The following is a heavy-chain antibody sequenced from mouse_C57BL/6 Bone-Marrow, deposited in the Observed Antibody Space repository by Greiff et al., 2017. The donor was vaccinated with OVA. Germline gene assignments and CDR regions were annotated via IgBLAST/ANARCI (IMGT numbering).Heavy chain of an antibody. CDR1: GYTFSSYW. CDR2: INPSNGGT. V-gene: IGHV1-53*01. CDR3: ERSGEYYYAMDY. D-gene: IGHD1-3*01. Sequence: QVQLQQSGTELVKPGASVKLSCKASGYTFSSYWMHWVKQRPGQGLEWIGNINPSNGGTNYNEKFKSQATLTVDNSTSTAYMQLSSLTSEDSAVYYCERSGEYYYAMDYWGQGTSVTVSS. J-gene: IGHJ4*01.